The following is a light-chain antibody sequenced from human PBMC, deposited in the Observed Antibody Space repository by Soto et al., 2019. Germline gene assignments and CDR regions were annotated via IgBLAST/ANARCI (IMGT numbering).Light chain of an antibody. V-gene: IGKV1-5*03. J-gene: IGKJ1*01. CDR2: KAS. Sequence: DIQMTQSPSTLSASVGDRVTITCRASQSINNWLAWYQQKPGKAPKLFIFKASTLESGVPSRFSGGGSGTEFTLSISSLQPDDFATYFCQHYESFPRTFGQGTKVEIK. CDR1: QSINNW. CDR3: QHYESFPRT.